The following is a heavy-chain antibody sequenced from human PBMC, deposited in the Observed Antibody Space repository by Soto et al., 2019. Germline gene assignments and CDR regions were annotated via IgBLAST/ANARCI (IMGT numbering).Heavy chain of an antibody. Sequence: EVQLLESGGHLIQPGESLRLSCAASGFSFSGYTMNWVRQAQGKGLEWISGINGGGGTTYYADSVKGRFAISRDDSKNIVDLQMNIPRAEDTAIYYCAKDRHPDGIWTFDCWGRGTLVTVSS. D-gene: IGHD3-9*01. CDR3: AKDRHPDGIWTFDC. V-gene: IGHV3-23*01. J-gene: IGHJ4*02. CDR1: GFSFSGYT. CDR2: INGGGGTT.